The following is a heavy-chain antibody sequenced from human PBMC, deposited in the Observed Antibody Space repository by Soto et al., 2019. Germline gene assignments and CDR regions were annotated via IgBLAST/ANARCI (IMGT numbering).Heavy chain of an antibody. V-gene: IGHV1-69*19. CDR2: ISPMFGAA. Sequence: QVQLVQSGAEMKKPGSSVKVSCQSSGGTFNTYAMNWVRQAPGQGPEWMGDISPMFGAANYAPKFQGRVTITTDESTGTSYLQLSSLTSEDTAIYFCAREVYVHTPAFVYWGQGTLVTVSS. CDR1: GGTFNTYA. CDR3: AREVYVHTPAFVY. J-gene: IGHJ4*02. D-gene: IGHD3-10*02.